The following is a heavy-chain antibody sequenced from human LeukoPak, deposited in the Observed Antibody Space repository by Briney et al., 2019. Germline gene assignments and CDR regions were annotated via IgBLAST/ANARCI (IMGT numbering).Heavy chain of an antibody. D-gene: IGHD3-16*02. CDR3: ARDNSVGDIAWWFDP. Sequence: ASVKVSCKVSGYTLTELSMHWVRQAPGKGLEWMGGFDPEDGETIYAQKFQGRVTMTEDTSTDTAYMGLSSLRSEDTAVYYCARDNSVGDIAWWFDPWGQGTLVTASS. CDR1: GYTLTELS. V-gene: IGHV1-24*01. CDR2: FDPEDGET. J-gene: IGHJ5*02.